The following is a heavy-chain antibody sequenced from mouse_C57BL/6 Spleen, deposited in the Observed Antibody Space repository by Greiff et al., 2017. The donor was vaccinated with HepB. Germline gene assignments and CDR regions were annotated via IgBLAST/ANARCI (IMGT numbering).Heavy chain of an antibody. CDR3: ARWVYYSIDY. CDR2: IDPSDSYT. Sequence: QVQLQQPGAELVMPGASVKLSCKASGYTFTSYWMHWVKQRPGQGLEWIGEIDPSDSYTNYNQKLQGKSTLTVDKSSSTAYMQRSSLTSEDSAVYYCARWVYYSIDYWGQGTSVTVSS. V-gene: IGHV1-69*01. CDR1: GYTFTSYW. J-gene: IGHJ4*01.